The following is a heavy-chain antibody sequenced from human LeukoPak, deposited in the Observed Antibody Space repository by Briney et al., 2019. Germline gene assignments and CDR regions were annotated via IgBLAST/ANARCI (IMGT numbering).Heavy chain of an antibody. V-gene: IGHV3-64*04. D-gene: IGHD2-2*01. Sequence: GGSLRLSCSASGFTFSSYAMHWVRQAPGKGLEYVSAISGSGGSTYYADSVKGRFTISRDNSKNTLYLQMNSLRAEDTAVYYCAKGVVPAAPGWIDYWGQGTLVTVSS. CDR1: GFTFSSYA. CDR2: ISGSGGST. CDR3: AKGVVPAAPGWIDY. J-gene: IGHJ4*02.